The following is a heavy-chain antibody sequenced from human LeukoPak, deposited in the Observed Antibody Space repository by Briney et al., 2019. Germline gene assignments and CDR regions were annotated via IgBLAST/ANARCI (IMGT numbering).Heavy chain of an antibody. V-gene: IGHV4-34*01. J-gene: IGHJ5*02. Sequence: PSETLSLTCAVYGGSFSGYYWSWIRQPPGKGLEWIGEINHSGSTNYNPSLKSRVTISVDTSKNQFSLKLSSVTAADTAVYYRARDPFYCSSTSCQRYNWFDPWGQGTLVTVSS. D-gene: IGHD2-2*01. CDR3: ARDPFYCSSTSCQRYNWFDP. CDR2: INHSGST. CDR1: GGSFSGYY.